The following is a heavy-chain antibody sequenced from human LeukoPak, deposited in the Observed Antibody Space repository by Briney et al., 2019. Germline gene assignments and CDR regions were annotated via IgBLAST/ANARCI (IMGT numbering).Heavy chain of an antibody. V-gene: IGHV4-34*01. CDR2: INHSGST. J-gene: IGHJ4*02. Sequence: SETLSLTCAVYGGSFSGYYWSWIRQPPGKGLEWIGEINHSGSTNYNPSLKSRVTISVDTSKNQFSLKLSSVTAAVTAVYYCARGPPTFDYWGQGTLVTVSS. CDR3: ARGPPTFDY. CDR1: GGSFSGYY.